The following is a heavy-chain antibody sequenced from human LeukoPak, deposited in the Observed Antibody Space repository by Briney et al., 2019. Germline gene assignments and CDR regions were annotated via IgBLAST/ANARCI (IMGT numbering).Heavy chain of an antibody. CDR1: GFIFSTYG. J-gene: IGHJ4*02. CDR3: TTRVQSRGY. Sequence: GGSLRLSCAASGFIFSTYGMNWVRQAPGKGLEWVGRIKSKTDGGTTDHAAPVKGRFTISRDDSKNTLYLHMDSLKTDDTAVYYCTTRVQSRGYWGQGTLVTVSS. D-gene: IGHD1-1*01. V-gene: IGHV3-15*01. CDR2: IKSKTDGGTT.